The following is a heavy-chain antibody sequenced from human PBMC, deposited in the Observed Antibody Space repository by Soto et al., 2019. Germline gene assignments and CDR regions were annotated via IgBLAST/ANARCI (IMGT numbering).Heavy chain of an antibody. D-gene: IGHD3-16*01. V-gene: IGHV3-21*06. CDR1: GFMFSAYT. CDR2: ISDDSSYI. Sequence: GGSLRLSCAASGFMFSAYTMNWARQAPGKGLEWLSSISDDSSYIDYADSLRGRFTVSRDNARNSLYLQIDSLGVEDTAVYYCATPYYFNHWGPGTLVTVSS. J-gene: IGHJ1*01. CDR3: ATPYYFNH.